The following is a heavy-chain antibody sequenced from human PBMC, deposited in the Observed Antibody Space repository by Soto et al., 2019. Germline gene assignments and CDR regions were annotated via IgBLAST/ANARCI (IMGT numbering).Heavy chain of an antibody. CDR2: MNPNSGNT. D-gene: IGHD2-15*01. J-gene: IGHJ4*02. V-gene: IGHV1-8*02. Sequence: ASVKVSCKASGYTFTSYGISWVRQATGQGPEWMGWMNPNSGNTGYAQKFQGRITMTRDTSIRTAYMELNSLTSDDTAVYYCATYCSGGSCYVYWGQGTPVTVSS. CDR1: GYTFTSYG. CDR3: ATYCSGGSCYVY.